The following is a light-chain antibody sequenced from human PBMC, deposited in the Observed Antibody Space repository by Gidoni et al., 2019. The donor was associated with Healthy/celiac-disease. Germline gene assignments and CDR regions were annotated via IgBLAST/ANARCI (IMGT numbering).Light chain of an antibody. V-gene: IGKV1-39*01. CDR3: QQRERGFT. CDR1: QSISSY. J-gene: IGKJ3*01. CDR2: AAS. Sequence: DIQITQSPSSLSASVGDRVTITCRASQSISSYLNWYQQKPGKAPKLLIYAASSLQSGVPSRFSGSGYGTDFTLTISSLQPEDFATYYCQQRERGFTFGPGTKVDIK.